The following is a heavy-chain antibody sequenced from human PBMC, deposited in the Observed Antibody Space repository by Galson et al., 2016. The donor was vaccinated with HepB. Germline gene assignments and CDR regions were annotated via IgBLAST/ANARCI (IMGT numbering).Heavy chain of an antibody. CDR3: ASQRFSGSYGWFDP. CDR1: GDIFRSHW. CDR2: IYPGDSDT. J-gene: IGHJ5*02. D-gene: IGHD1-26*01. V-gene: IGHV5-51*01. Sequence: QSGAEVKKPGESLKISCLGSGDIFRSHWIAWVRQKPGKGLEWMGLIYPGDSDTKYRPSFQGRVTISADKSLSTAYLQWSSLKASDTATYYCASQRFSGSYGWFDPWGQGTQVTVSS.